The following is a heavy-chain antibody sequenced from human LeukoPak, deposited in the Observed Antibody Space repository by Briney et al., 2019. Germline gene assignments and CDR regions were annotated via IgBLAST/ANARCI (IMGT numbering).Heavy chain of an antibody. CDR3: ARCGTSCPQNGDAFDI. V-gene: IGHV1-69*04. Sequence: SVKVSCKASGGTFSSYAISWVRQAPGQGLEWMGRIIPIFGIANYARKFQGRVTITADKSTSTAYMELSSLRSEDTAVYYCARCGTSCPQNGDAFDIWGQGTMVTVFS. D-gene: IGHD2-2*01. J-gene: IGHJ3*02. CDR2: IIPIFGIA. CDR1: GGTFSSYA.